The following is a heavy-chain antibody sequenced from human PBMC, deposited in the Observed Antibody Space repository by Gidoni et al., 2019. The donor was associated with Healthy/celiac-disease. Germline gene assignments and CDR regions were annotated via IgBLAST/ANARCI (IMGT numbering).Heavy chain of an antibody. D-gene: IGHD4-17*01. J-gene: IGHJ6*02. CDR3: ARDPIDYGGNQGGMDV. CDR1: GSTFPSYG. CDR2: ISAYNGNT. Sequence: QVQLVQSGAEVKKPGASVKVSCKASGSTFPSYGISWVRQAPGQGLEWMGWISAYNGNTNYAQKLQGRVTMTTDTSTSTAYMELRSLRSDDTAVYYCARDPIDYGGNQGGMDVWGQGTTVTVSS. V-gene: IGHV1-18*01.